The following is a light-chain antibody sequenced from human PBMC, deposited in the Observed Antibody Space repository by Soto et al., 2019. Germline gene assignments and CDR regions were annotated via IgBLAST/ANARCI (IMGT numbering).Light chain of an antibody. CDR3: QQYGSSLYT. CDR1: QSVSSSY. J-gene: IGKJ2*01. V-gene: IGKV3-20*01. CDR2: GAF. Sequence: EIVLTQSPGTLSLSPGERATLSCRASQSVSSSYLAWYQQQPGQAPRLLIYGAFSRATGIPDRLSGSGSGTDFTLTISRLEPEDFAVYYCQQYGSSLYTFGQGTKLEIK.